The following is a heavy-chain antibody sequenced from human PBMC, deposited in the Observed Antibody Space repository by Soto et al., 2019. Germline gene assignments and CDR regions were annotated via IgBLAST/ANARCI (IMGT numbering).Heavy chain of an antibody. J-gene: IGHJ4*02. CDR1: GYTFTTYG. CDR3: ARGPTDYYDNSGEYFLDY. CDR2: ISTYNGNT. V-gene: IGHV1-18*01. D-gene: IGHD3-22*01. Sequence: QVQLVQSGAEVKKPGASVKVSCKASGYTFTTYGMSWVRQAPGQGLDWMGWISTYNGNTKYAERLQGRVTMTTDTTTSTAYMELRSLRSDDTAVYYCARGPTDYYDNSGEYFLDYCGQGTLVTVSS.